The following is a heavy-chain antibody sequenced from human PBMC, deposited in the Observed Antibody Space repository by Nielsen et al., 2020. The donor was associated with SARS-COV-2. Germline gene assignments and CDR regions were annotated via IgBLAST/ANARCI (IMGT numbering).Heavy chain of an antibody. CDR2: ISGRGHKS. J-gene: IGHJ3*02. CDR1: GFSFNTHA. V-gene: IGHV3-23*01. Sequence: GESLKISCAASGFSFNTHAMDWVRQAPGKGLEWVSGISGRGHKSLYADSVKGRFTISRDNSKNTVYLQMHSLRAEDTALYYCAKENFESTDYGEDALDIWGQGTLVTVSS. D-gene: IGHD4/OR15-4a*01. CDR3: AKENFESTDYGEDALDI.